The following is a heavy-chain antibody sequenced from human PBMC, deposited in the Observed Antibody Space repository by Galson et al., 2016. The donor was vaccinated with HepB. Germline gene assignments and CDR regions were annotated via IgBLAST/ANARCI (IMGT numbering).Heavy chain of an antibody. D-gene: IGHD1-26*01. CDR2: IDHEGRGT. CDR1: GISLNNYW. Sequence: SLRLSCAVSGISLNNYWMHWVRQVPGKGLVWVARIDHEGRGTSYADSVKGRFTISRDNAKNSLYLQMDSLRAEDTAVHYCARDVSPGHSGTYYDAFDVWGQGTMVTVSS. CDR3: ARDVSPGHSGTYYDAFDV. V-gene: IGHV3-74*01. J-gene: IGHJ3*01.